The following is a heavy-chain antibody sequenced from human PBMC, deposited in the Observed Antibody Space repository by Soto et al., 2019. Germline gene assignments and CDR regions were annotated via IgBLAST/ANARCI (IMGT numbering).Heavy chain of an antibody. CDR1: GGTFSSYA. CDR2: TIPIFGTA. D-gene: IGHD2-15*01. Sequence: QVQLVQSGAEVKKPGSSVKVSCKASGGTFSSYAISWVRQAPGQGLAWMGGTIPIFGTATYAQKCQGRVTITADASTITAYMELSSLSSADTAVYYGARDHPARYSYWVDPCGQRSLVIVSS. CDR3: ARDHPARYSYWVDP. J-gene: IGHJ5*02. V-gene: IGHV1-69*12.